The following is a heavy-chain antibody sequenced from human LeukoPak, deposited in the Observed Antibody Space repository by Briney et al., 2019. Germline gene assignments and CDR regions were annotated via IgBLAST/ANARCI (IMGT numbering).Heavy chain of an antibody. CDR1: GYTFSPYW. D-gene: IGHD3-10*02. CDR2: ISNGGGAT. CDR3: TRVNYVPDS. V-gene: IGHV3-7*03. J-gene: IGHJ5*02. Sequence: GGSLRLSCVASGYTFSPYWMSWVRQTPGKGLEWVASISNGGGATFYGDSVRGRFTVSRDDAKNSLFLQMNGLRSDDTAVYYCTRVNYVPDSWGQGTLVTVSS.